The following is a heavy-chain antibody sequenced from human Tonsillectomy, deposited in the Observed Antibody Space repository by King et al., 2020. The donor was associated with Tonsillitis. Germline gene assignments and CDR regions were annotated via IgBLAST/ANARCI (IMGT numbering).Heavy chain of an antibody. J-gene: IGHJ2*01. CDR2: IAYDASYE. CDR1: GFTFSNYG. CDR3: AKDGIALSDWYFDF. Sequence: VQLVESGGGVVQPGRSLRLSCAASGFTFSNYGMHWVSQDPGKGLEWVALIAYDASYENYADSVKGRFAISRDNSKNKLYLEMNSLRVEDTAVYYCAKDGIALSDWYFDFWGRGTLVTVSS. D-gene: IGHD3-16*02. V-gene: IGHV3-30*18.